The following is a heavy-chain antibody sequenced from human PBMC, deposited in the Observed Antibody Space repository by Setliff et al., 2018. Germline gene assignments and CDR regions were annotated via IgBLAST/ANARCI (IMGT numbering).Heavy chain of an antibody. CDR1: GYHLTSYG. Sequence: ASVKVSCKTSGYHLTSYGVTWVRQAPGQGLDWVGWISPYSGNAYYAPKLQDRVTLTTDTSTTTAFMELRGLRTDDSAVYYCARAGSAPARRKGVFEYWGQGTLVTVSS. J-gene: IGHJ4*02. D-gene: IGHD6-13*01. CDR2: ISPYSGNA. CDR3: ARAGSAPARRKGVFEY. V-gene: IGHV1-18*01.